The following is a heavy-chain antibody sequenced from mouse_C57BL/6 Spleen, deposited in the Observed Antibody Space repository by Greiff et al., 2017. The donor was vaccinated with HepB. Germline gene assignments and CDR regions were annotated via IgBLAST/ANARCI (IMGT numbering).Heavy chain of an antibody. J-gene: IGHJ1*03. CDR2: IDPSDSYT. D-gene: IGHD1-1*01. CDR3: ARWGYGSSYGYFDV. CDR1: GYTFTSYW. V-gene: IGHV1-69*01. Sequence: QVQLQQPGAELVMPGASVKLSCKASGYTFTSYWMHWVKQRPGQGLEWTGEIDPSDSYTNYNQKFKGKSTLTVDKSSSTAYMQLSSLTSEDSAVYYCARWGYGSSYGYFDVWGTGTTVTVSS.